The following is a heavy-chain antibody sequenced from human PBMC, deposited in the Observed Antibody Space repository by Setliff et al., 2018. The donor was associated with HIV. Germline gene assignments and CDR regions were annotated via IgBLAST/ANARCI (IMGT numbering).Heavy chain of an antibody. V-gene: IGHV1-3*03. D-gene: IGHD7-27*01. Sequence: ASVKVSCKASRNPFTSYAIHWVRQAPGQRLEWMGWINAGNGDTKYSQDFQGRVTITRDTSASTAYMELSSLRSEDMAVYYCATSPSLNWGSRYFDYWGHGTLVTVSS. CDR1: RNPFTSYA. CDR2: INAGNGDT. CDR3: ATSPSLNWGSRYFDY. J-gene: IGHJ4*01.